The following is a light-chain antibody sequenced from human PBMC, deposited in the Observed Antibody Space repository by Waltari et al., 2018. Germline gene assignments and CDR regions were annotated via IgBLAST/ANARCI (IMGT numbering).Light chain of an antibody. CDR1: SGDVGSYNL. J-gene: IGLJ3*02. CDR3: CSYAGSSAFWV. V-gene: IGLV2-23*01. Sequence: QSALTQPASVSGSPVQSITISCPGTSGDVGSYNLVSWYQQHPGKAPKLMIYEGSKRPSGVSNRFSGSKSGNTASLTISGLQAEDEADYYCCSYAGSSAFWVFGGGTKLTVL. CDR2: EGS.